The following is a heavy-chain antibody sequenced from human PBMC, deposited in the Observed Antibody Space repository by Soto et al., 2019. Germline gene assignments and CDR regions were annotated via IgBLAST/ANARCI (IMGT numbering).Heavy chain of an antibody. V-gene: IGHV2-5*02. J-gene: IGHJ4*02. D-gene: IGHD6-19*01. Sequence: QITLKESGPTLVKPTQTLTLTCTFSGFSLSTSGVGVGWIRQPPGKALEWLALIYWDDDKRYSPSLKSRLTINKDTSKNQVVLTMTNMDPVDTATYYCADSQEGAVAGGPFDYWGQGTLVTVSS. CDR2: IYWDDDK. CDR1: GFSLSTSGVG. CDR3: ADSQEGAVAGGPFDY.